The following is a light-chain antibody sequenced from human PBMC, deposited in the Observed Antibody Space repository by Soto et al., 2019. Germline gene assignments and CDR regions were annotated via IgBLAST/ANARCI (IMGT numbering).Light chain of an antibody. CDR1: SSDVGVFNY. V-gene: IGLV2-14*01. Sequence: QSVLTKPASVSGSHEQSITISCTGSSSDVGVFNYVSWYQHHPGKAPKLMIYEVSNRPSGVSNRFSGSKTGNTASLTISGLQAEDEADYHCSSYATSGTLYVFGPGTKVTVL. CDR2: EVS. J-gene: IGLJ1*01. CDR3: SSYATSGTLYV.